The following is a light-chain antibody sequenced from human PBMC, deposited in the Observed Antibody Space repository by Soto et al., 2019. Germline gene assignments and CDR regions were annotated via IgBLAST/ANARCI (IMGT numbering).Light chain of an antibody. CDR1: QSVSSN. CDR3: QQRSNWIT. Sequence: EIVMTPSPATLSVSPGERATLSCRASQSVSSNLAWYQQKPGQAPRLLIYGASTRATGIPARFSGSGSGTEFTLTISSLQSEDSAVYFCQQRSNWITFGQGTRLEIK. J-gene: IGKJ5*01. CDR2: GAS. V-gene: IGKV3-15*01.